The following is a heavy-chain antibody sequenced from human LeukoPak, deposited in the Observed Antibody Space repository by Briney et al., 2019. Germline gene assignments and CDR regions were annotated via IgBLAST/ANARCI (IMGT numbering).Heavy chain of an antibody. D-gene: IGHD4-23*01. J-gene: IGHJ4*02. CDR3: ARGWLAEATVVTPYNY. V-gene: IGHV1-8*01. CDR1: GYTFTSYD. Sequence: ASVKVSCKASGYTFTSYDINWVRQATGQGLEWMGWMNPNSGDTGYAQKFQGRVTMTRDTSITTAYMELSSLRSEDTAVYYCARGWLAEATVVTPYNYWGQGTLVTVSS. CDR2: MNPNSGDT.